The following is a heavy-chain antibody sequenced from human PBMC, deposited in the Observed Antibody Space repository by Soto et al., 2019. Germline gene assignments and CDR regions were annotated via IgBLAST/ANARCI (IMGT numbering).Heavy chain of an antibody. Sequence: VGSLRLSCAASGFTFSSDSMDWVRQAPGKGLEWISYISRSSNLVYYADSVKGRFTISRDNAQNTLYLQMNSLRDEDTAVYYCARGTYYSGDNGYYYFDYWGPGTLVTVSS. CDR2: ISRSSNLV. V-gene: IGHV3-48*02. D-gene: IGHD2-21*01. J-gene: IGHJ4*02. CDR1: GFTFSSDS. CDR3: ARGTYYSGDNGYYYFDY.